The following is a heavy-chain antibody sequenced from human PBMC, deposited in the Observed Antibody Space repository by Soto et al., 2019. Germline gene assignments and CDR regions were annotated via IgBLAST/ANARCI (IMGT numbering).Heavy chain of an antibody. CDR3: ARGGYYDSSGDDAFDI. CDR1: GYTFTSYG. Sequence: ASVKVSCKASGYTFTSYGISWVRQAPGQGLEWMGWISAYNGNTNYAQKLQGRVTMTTDTSTSTAYMELRSLRSDDTAVYYCARGGYYDSSGDDAFDIWGQGTMVTVSS. J-gene: IGHJ3*02. V-gene: IGHV1-18*01. CDR2: ISAYNGNT. D-gene: IGHD3-22*01.